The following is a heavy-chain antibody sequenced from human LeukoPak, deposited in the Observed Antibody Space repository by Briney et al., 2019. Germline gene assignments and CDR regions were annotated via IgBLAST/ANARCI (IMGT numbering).Heavy chain of an antibody. V-gene: IGHV3-9*01. CDR3: ARTPELVVPAAIETAPFDY. J-gene: IGHJ4*02. D-gene: IGHD2-2*01. Sequence: GGSLRLSCAASGFTFDDYAMHWVRQAPGKGLEWVSGISWNSGSIGYADSVKGRFTISRDNAKNSLYLQMNSLRPEDTALYYCARTPELVVPAAIETAPFDYWGQGTLVTVSS. CDR1: GFTFDDYA. CDR2: ISWNSGSI.